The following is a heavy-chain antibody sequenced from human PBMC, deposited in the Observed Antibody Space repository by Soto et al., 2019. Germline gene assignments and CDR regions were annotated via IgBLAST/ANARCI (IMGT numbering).Heavy chain of an antibody. D-gene: IGHD1-26*01. Sequence: GGSLRLSCAASGFIIPSCAIRWIRQSPGKGLEWVAVIGSDGTHTYYGDSVRGRFTISRDTSQNMVFLQMDSLTADDTALYYCARDSRVGPPDYFDNWGQGTLVTVSS. CDR2: IGSDGTHT. CDR3: ARDSRVGPPDYFDN. CDR1: GFIIPSCA. J-gene: IGHJ4*02. V-gene: IGHV3-30*01.